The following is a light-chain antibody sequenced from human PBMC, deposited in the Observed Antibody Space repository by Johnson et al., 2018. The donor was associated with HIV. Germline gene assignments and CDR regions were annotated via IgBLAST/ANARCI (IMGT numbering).Light chain of an antibody. CDR2: DNS. Sequence: SVLTQPPSVSAAPGQKVTISCSGNRSNIGDNFVSWYQHLPGTAPKLLVYDNSKRPSGIPDRFSATKSGTSATLGITGLQPGDEADYYCGTWDSSLSGYVFGTGTKVTVL. J-gene: IGLJ1*01. V-gene: IGLV1-51*01. CDR1: RSNIGDNF. CDR3: GTWDSSLSGYV.